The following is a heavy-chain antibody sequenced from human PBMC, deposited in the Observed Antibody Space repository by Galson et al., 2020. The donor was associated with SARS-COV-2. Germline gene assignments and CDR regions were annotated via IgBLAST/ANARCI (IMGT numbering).Heavy chain of an antibody. CDR2: IYYSGST. V-gene: IGHV4-39*02. CDR3: ARDDVDY. Sequence: SETLSLTCTVSGGSISSSSYYWGWIRQPPGQGLEWIGSIYYSGSTYYNPSLKSRVTISVDTSKNQFSLKLSSVTAADTAVYYCARDDVDYWGQGTLVTVSS. J-gene: IGHJ4*02. CDR1: GGSISSSSYY.